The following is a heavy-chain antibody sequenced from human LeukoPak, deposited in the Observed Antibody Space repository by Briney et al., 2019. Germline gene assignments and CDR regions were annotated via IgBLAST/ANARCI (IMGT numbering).Heavy chain of an antibody. CDR2: ISSGGNT. Sequence: GGSLRLSCAASGFTVSNNYMNWVRQAPGKGPEWVSLISSGGNTYYSDSVKGRFTISRDISKNTLYLQMNSLRAEDTAVYYCARAAVTTGHAFDIWGQGTMVTVSS. CDR1: GFTVSNNY. V-gene: IGHV3-53*01. J-gene: IGHJ3*02. CDR3: ARAAVTTGHAFDI. D-gene: IGHD4-17*01.